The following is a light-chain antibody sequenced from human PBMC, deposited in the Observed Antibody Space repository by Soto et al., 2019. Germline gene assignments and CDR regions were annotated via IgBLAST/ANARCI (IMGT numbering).Light chain of an antibody. Sequence: QSALTQPPSVSGSPGQSITISCTGTSSDVGGYNYVSWYQQHPGKAPKLMIYDVSNRPSGVSNRFSGSKSGNTASLSISGLQAEDEADYYCSSYTSSGTRVFGTGTKVTVL. CDR1: SSDVGGYNY. CDR2: DVS. V-gene: IGLV2-14*01. CDR3: SSYTSSGTRV. J-gene: IGLJ1*01.